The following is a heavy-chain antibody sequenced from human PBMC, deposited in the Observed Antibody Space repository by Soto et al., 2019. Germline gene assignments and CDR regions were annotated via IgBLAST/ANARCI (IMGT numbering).Heavy chain of an antibody. CDR2: IYYSGST. Sequence: PSETLSLTCTVSGGSISSSSYYWGWIRQPPGKGLEWIGSIYYSGSTYYNPSLKSRVTISVDTSKNQFSLKLSSVTAADTAVYYCARHGFRFGELFNYYFDYWGQGTLVTVSS. V-gene: IGHV4-39*01. CDR1: GGSISSSSYY. CDR3: ARHGFRFGELFNYYFDY. D-gene: IGHD3-10*01. J-gene: IGHJ4*02.